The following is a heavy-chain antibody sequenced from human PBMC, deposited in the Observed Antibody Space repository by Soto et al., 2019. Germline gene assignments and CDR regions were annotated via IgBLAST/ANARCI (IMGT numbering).Heavy chain of an antibody. V-gene: IGHV3-23*01. CDR2: ISGSGGST. J-gene: IGHJ4*02. Sequence: EVQLLESGGGLVQPGGSLRLSCAASGFTFSSYAMSWVRQAPGKGLEWVSAISGSGGSTYYADSVKGRLTISRDNSKNTLYLQMNSLRAEDTAVYYCAKTLYSSGWAIDYWGQGTLVTVSS. CDR1: GFTFSSYA. CDR3: AKTLYSSGWAIDY. D-gene: IGHD6-19*01.